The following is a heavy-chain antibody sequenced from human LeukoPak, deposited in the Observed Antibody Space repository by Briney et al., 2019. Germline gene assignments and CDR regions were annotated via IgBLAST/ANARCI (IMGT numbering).Heavy chain of an antibody. J-gene: IGHJ6*04. CDR2: IYSSGST. CDR1: GGSISGYY. CDR3: GRLTFTTRPVDV. V-gene: IGHV4-4*09. D-gene: IGHD6-6*01. Sequence: SETLSLTCSVSGGSISGYYWSWIRRPPGKALEWIGYIYSSGSTNFNPSLQSRVTISVDTSENQFSLTLSSVTAADTAVYFCGRLTFTTRPVDVWGKGTTVTVSS.